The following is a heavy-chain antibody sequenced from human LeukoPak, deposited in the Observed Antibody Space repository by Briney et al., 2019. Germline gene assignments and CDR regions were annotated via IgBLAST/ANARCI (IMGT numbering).Heavy chain of an antibody. CDR1: GFTFDDYA. D-gene: IGHD3-16*02. CDR2: INWDGGST. Sequence: GGSLRLTCAASGFTFDDYAIHWVRQAPGKGPEWVSLINWDGGSTFYADSVKGRFTISRDNSKNSLYLQMNTLKAEDTALYYCAKDIDVWGSYRYHTGIDYWGQGTLVTVSS. J-gene: IGHJ4*02. V-gene: IGHV3-43D*03. CDR3: AKDIDVWGSYRYHTGIDY.